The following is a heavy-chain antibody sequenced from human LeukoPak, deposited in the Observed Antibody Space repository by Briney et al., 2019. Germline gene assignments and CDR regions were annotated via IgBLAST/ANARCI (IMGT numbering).Heavy chain of an antibody. D-gene: IGHD1-1*01. Sequence: GGSLKIASTASGSCFSSSWIAWVRRLPGKGLEWMGFIFTDDSNTGYNPSFQGQVTMSADKSVSTAYLQWGSLKASDTAIYYCARQTRRTAMEDRRIDYWGQGTLVSVSS. CDR2: IFTDDSNT. CDR1: GSCFSSSW. J-gene: IGHJ4*02. CDR3: ARQTRRTAMEDRRIDY. V-gene: IGHV5-51*01.